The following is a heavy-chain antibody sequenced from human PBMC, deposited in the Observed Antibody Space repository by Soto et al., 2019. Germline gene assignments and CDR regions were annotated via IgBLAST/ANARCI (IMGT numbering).Heavy chain of an antibody. J-gene: IGHJ4*02. V-gene: IGHV3-21*06. CDR2: ISSHGRDI. D-gene: IGHD6-19*01. CDR1: GFTFTSDS. CDR3: ARGAALAGKLDL. Sequence: GYLRLSCEASGFTFTSDSMTWVRQAPGKGLEWVSSISSHGRDIFYADSVKGRFTTSRDNAKDSLQLQMNSLTGEDSAVYYCARGAALAGKLDLWGQGTLVTVSS.